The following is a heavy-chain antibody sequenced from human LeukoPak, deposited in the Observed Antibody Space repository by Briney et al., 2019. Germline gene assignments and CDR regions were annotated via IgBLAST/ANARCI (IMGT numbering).Heavy chain of an antibody. CDR3: ARDLDYFDCSGSHRRRNYFDF. CDR1: GLTFSTNY. CDR2: INSVGST. Sequence: GGSLRLSCAASGLTFSTNYMTWVRQAPGKGLEWVSIINSVGSTYYADSVKDRFTISRDNYKNTLYLHITSLRGDDTAMYYCARDLDYFDCSGSHRRRNYFDFWGQGTLVPVSS. D-gene: IGHD3-22*01. J-gene: IGHJ4*02. V-gene: IGHV3-53*01.